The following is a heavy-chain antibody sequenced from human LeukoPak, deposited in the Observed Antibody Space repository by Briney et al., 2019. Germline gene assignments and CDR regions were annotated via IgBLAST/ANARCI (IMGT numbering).Heavy chain of an antibody. CDR3: ARESRNYYGSGSYNY. CDR1: GYTFTSYY. CDR2: ISPSGGST. J-gene: IGHJ4*02. V-gene: IGHV1-46*01. Sequence: ASVRVSCTASGYTFTSYYMHWVRQAPGQGLEWMGIISPSGGSTSNAQKFQGRVTMTRDTSTSTVYMELSSLRSEDTAVYYCARESRNYYGSGSYNYWGQGTLVTDSS. D-gene: IGHD3-10*01.